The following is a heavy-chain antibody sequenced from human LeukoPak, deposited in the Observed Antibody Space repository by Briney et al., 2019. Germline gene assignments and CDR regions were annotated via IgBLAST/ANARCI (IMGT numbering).Heavy chain of an antibody. CDR1: GGSINSNSYY. CDR3: ARADNLFDSSGDYWTV. Sequence: PSETLSLTCTVSGGSINSNSYYWGWIRQPPGKGLEWIANIYYSGSTSYNPSLRSRVTISVDTSKNQFSLRLTSVTAADTAVYYCARADNLFDSSGDYWTVWGQGTLVTVSS. D-gene: IGHD3-22*01. J-gene: IGHJ4*02. CDR2: IYYSGST. V-gene: IGHV4-39*07.